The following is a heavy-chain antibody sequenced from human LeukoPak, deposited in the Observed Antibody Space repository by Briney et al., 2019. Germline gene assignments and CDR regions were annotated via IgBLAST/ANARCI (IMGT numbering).Heavy chain of an antibody. CDR3: ARAYDYVWGSYHARGYYFDY. J-gene: IGHJ4*02. D-gene: IGHD3-16*01. CDR2: IYSGGST. Sequence: GGSLRLSCAASGFTVSSNYMSWVRQAPGKGLEWVSVIYSGGSTYYADSVKGRFTISRDNSKNTLYLQMNSLRAEHTAVYYCARAYDYVWGSYHARGYYFDYWGQGTLVTVSS. CDR1: GFTVSSNY. V-gene: IGHV3-53*01.